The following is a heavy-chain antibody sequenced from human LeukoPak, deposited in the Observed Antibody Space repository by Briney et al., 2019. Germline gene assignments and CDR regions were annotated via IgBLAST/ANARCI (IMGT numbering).Heavy chain of an antibody. CDR1: GFTFSSYA. Sequence: GGPLRLSCAASGFTFSSYAMSWVRQAPGKGLEWVSAISGSGGSTYYADSAKGRFTISRDNSKNTLYLQMNSLRAEDTAVYYCAKDKVVAATESFDYWGQGTLVTVSS. J-gene: IGHJ4*02. V-gene: IGHV3-23*01. D-gene: IGHD2-15*01. CDR2: ISGSGGST. CDR3: AKDKVVAATESFDY.